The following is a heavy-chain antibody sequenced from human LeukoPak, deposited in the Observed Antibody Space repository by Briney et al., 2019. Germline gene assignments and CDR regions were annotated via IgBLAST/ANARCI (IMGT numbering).Heavy chain of an antibody. D-gene: IGHD5-18*01. V-gene: IGHV3-11*04. CDR3: ARGGGYSYGSFDY. J-gene: IGHJ4*02. CDR1: GFTFSDYY. Sequence: PGGSLRLSCAASGFTFSDYYMTWIRQAPGKGLEWISYISSSGSTIYYADSVEGRFTISRDNAKNTLYLQMNSLRAEDTAVYYCARGGGYSYGSFDYWGQGTLVTVSS. CDR2: ISSSGSTI.